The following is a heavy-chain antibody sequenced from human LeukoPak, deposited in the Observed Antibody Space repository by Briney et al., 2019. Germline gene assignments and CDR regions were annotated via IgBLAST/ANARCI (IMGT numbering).Heavy chain of an antibody. Sequence: PSETLSLTCAVYGGSFSGYYRSWIRQPPGKGLEWIGEINHSGSTNYNPSLKNRVTISVDTSKNQFSLKLSSVTAADTAVYYCVRGLGPDYYYGMDVWGQGTTVTVSS. CDR2: INHSGST. V-gene: IGHV4-34*01. CDR1: GGSFSGYY. CDR3: VRGLGPDYYYGMDV. J-gene: IGHJ6*02.